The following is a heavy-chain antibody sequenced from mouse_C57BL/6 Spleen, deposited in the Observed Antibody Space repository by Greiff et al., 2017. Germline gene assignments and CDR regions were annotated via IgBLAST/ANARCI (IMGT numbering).Heavy chain of an antibody. CDR2: IDPSDSET. CDR1: GYTFTSYW. J-gene: IGHJ2*01. D-gene: IGHD2-5*01. Sequence: QVQLQQPGAELVRPGSSVKLPCKASGYTFTSYWMHWVKQRPIQGLEWIGNIDPSDSETHYNQKFKDKATLTVDKSSSTAYMQLSSLTSEDSAVYYCARSYSNPYYFDYWGQGTTLTVSS. CDR3: ARSYSNPYYFDY. V-gene: IGHV1-52*01.